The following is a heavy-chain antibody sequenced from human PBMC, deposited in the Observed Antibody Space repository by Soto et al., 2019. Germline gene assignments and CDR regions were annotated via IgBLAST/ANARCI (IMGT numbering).Heavy chain of an antibody. V-gene: IGHV3-30-3*01. J-gene: IGHJ4*02. CDR1: GFAFSSYA. CDR3: ARPFSSGWYGDFDY. Sequence: GGSLRLSCAASGFAFSSYAMHWVRRAPGKGLEWVAVITYDASNKYYADSVKGRFTISRDNSKKTMYLQMSSLSAEDTDVYYCARPFSSGWYGDFDYWGQGTLVTVSS. CDR2: ITYDASNK. D-gene: IGHD6-19*01.